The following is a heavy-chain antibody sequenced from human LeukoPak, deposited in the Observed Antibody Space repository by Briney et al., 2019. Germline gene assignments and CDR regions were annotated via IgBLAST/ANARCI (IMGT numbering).Heavy chain of an antibody. CDR1: GGSMSSEY. D-gene: IGHD4-17*01. J-gene: IGHJ4*02. CDR2: VYPSGST. CDR3: ARDPSPLTTVTTNY. Sequence: SETLSLTCTVSGGSMSSEYWSWIRQPVGKGLEWIGRVYPSGSTNYNPSLKSRVTLSVDTSKRQFSLKLTSATAADSAVYYCARDPSPLTTVTTNYWGQGTLVTVSS. V-gene: IGHV4-4*07.